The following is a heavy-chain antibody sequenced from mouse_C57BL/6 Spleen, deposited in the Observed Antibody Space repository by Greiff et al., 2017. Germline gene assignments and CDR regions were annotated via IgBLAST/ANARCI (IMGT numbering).Heavy chain of an antibody. CDR2: IGPGSGST. D-gene: IGHD1-1*01. V-gene: IGHV1-77*01. Sequence: QVQLQQSGAELVKPGASVKISCKASGYTFTDYYINWVKQRPGQGLEWIGKIGPGSGSTYYNEKFKGKATLTADKSSRTAYMQLSSLTSEDSSVYFGARGLRYGSSLDAMDYWGQGTSVTVSS. CDR1: GYTFTDYY. CDR3: ARGLRYGSSLDAMDY. J-gene: IGHJ4*01.